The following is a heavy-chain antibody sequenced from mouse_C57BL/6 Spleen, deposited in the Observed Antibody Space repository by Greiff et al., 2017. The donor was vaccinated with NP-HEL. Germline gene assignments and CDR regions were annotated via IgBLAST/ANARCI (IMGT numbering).Heavy chain of an antibody. V-gene: IGHV1-54*01. Sequence: QVQLKESGAELVRPGTSVKVSCKASGFAFTNYLIEWVKQRPGQGLEWIGVINPGSGGTNYNEKFKGKATLTADKSSSTAYLQLSSLTSEDSAVYFCTRSNYPCYYDYWGQGTTLTVAS. CDR3: TRSNYPCYYDY. CDR2: INPGSGGT. J-gene: IGHJ2*01. CDR1: GFAFTNYL. D-gene: IGHD2-1*01.